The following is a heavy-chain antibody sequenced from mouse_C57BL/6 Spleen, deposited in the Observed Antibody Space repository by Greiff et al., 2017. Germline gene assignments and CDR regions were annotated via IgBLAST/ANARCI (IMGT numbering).Heavy chain of an antibody. D-gene: IGHD4-1*01. Sequence: VQLQQSGAELVRPGTSVKMSCTASGYTFTNYWIGWAKQRPGHGLEWIGDISPGGGYTNYNEKFKGKATLTADKSCSTACMQFSSLASEDSAIYYCARSANWAWFAYWGQGTRGTVSA. CDR2: ISPGGGYT. CDR3: ARSANWAWFAY. V-gene: IGHV1-63*01. J-gene: IGHJ3*01. CDR1: GYTFTNYW.